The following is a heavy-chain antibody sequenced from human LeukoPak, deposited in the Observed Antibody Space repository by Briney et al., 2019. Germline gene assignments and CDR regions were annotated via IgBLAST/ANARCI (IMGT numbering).Heavy chain of an antibody. CDR2: IHTIET. CDR1: GGSISGYF. D-gene: IGHD3-22*01. Sequence: SETLSLTCTISGGSISGYFGTWIRQASGKGLEWIGYIHTIETKYNPSLQSRVSMSIDTAKNQFSLNLRSVTAADTAVYYCARGLRDEERYYKYYYMDVWGKGTTVTVSS. J-gene: IGHJ6*03. V-gene: IGHV4-4*09. CDR3: ARGLRDEERYYKYYYMDV.